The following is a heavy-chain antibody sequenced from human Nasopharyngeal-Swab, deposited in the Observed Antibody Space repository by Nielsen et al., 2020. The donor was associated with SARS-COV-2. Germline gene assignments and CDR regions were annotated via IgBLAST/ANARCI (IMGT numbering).Heavy chain of an antibody. CDR3: TRGYDTFDY. J-gene: IGHJ4*02. Sequence: GESLKIPCTASGFTFGDYAMSWVRQAPGKGLEWVGFIRSKAYGGTTEYAASVKGRFTISRDDSKSIAYLQMNSLKTEDTAVYYCTRGYDTFDYWGQGTLVTVSS. V-gene: IGHV3-49*04. CDR2: IRSKAYGGTT. D-gene: IGHD3-22*01. CDR1: GFTFGDYA.